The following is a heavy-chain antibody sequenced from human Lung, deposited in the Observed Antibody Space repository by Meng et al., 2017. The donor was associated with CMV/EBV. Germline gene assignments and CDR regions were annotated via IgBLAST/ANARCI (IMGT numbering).Heavy chain of an antibody. D-gene: IGHD6-6*01. V-gene: IGHV4-34*01. J-gene: IGHJ4*02. CDR3: ARQYSSSYYFDY. Sequence: SETXSLTCGIYGGSLSGYYWSWIRQTPGKGLEWIGEIRHSGDITNYNPSLKSRVTISIDTSKKQFSLKLSAVTAADTAVYYCARQYSSSYYFDYWGQGTLVTVSS. CDR2: IRHSGDIT. CDR1: GGSLSGYY.